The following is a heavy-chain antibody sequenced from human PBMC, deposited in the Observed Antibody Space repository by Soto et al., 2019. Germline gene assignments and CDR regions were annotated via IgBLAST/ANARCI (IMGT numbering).Heavy chain of an antibody. V-gene: IGHV1-58*01. Sequence: ASVKVSCTASGFTFTSSAGQWVRQARGQRLEWIGWIVVGSGNTNYAQKFQERVTITRDMSTSTAYMELSSLRSEDTAVYYCAADDTDGLENYYYYGMDVWGQGTTVTVSS. CDR2: IVVGSGNT. CDR3: AADDTDGLENYYYYGMDV. CDR1: GFTFTSSA. J-gene: IGHJ6*02. D-gene: IGHD3-16*01.